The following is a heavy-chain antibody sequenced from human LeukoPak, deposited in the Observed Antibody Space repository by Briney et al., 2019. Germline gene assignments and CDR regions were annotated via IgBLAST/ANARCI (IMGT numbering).Heavy chain of an antibody. CDR2: IKEDGSEK. D-gene: IGHD3-22*01. J-gene: IGHJ3*02. CDR3: ARDSGYYDSSGYYWSDAFDI. V-gene: IGHV3-7*01. Sequence: GGSLRLSCAASGFTFSNYWMTWVRQTPGKGLEWVANIKEDGSEKYYVDSLKGRFTISRDNAKNSLYLQMNSLRAEDTAVYYCARDSGYYDSSGYYWSDAFDIWGQGTVVTVSS. CDR1: GFTFSNYW.